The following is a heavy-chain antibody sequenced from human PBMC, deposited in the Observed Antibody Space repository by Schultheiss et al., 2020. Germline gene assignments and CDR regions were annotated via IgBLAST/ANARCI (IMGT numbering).Heavy chain of an antibody. CDR3: ARVARALRGVTTLSGFDY. V-gene: IGHV4-59*08. CDR1: GGSISSYY. CDR2: IYYSGST. Sequence: SQTLSPTCTVSGGSISSYYWSWIRQPPGKGLEWIGYIYYSGSTNYNPSLKSRVTISVDTSKNQFSLKLSSVTAADTAVYYCARVARALRGVTTLSGFDYWGQGTLVTVSS. J-gene: IGHJ4*02. D-gene: IGHD3-10*01.